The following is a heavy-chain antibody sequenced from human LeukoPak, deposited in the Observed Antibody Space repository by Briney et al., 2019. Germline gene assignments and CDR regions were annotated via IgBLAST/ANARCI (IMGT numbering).Heavy chain of an antibody. J-gene: IGHJ4*02. CDR3: ARAAYVWGSYRTRFDY. V-gene: IGHV4-34*01. CDR2: INHSGST. CDR1: GGSFSGYY. D-gene: IGHD3-16*02. Sequence: PSETLSLTCAVYGGSFSGYYWSWIRQPPGKGLEWIGEINHSGSTNYNPSLKSRVTISVDTSKNQFSLKLSSVSAADTAVYYCARAAYVWGSYRTRFDYWGQGTLVTVSS.